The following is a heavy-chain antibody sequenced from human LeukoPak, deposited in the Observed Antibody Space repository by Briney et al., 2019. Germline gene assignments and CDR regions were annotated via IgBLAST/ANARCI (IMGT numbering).Heavy chain of an antibody. Sequence: PGGSLRLSCAASGFTFSSYWMHWVRQAPGKGLXXXSHINSDGSGTTYADSVKGRFTISRDNAKNTLYLQMNSLRADDTAVYFCARRVVAALYDYWGQGTLVTVSS. CDR1: GFTFSSYW. CDR3: ARRVVAALYDY. J-gene: IGHJ4*02. D-gene: IGHD2-15*01. CDR2: INSDGSGT. V-gene: IGHV3-74*01.